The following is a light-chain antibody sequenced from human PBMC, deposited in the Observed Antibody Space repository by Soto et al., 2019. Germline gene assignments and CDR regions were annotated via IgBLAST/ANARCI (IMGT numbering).Light chain of an antibody. CDR2: AAS. J-gene: IGKJ4*02. CDR3: QQTNSFPPT. V-gene: IGKV1-12*01. CDR1: QGINSW. Sequence: DIQMPQSPSSVSASVGDRVTITCRASQGINSWLAWYQQKPGKAPKLLIYAASSLQSGVPSRFSGSGAGTDFTLTSSSLQPEDGATYDCQQTNSFPPTVGGGTKVEIK.